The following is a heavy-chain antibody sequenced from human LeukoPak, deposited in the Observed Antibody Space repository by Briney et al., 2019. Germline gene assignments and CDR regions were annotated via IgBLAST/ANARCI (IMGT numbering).Heavy chain of an antibody. D-gene: IGHD3-22*01. CDR3: ARGGGGYYDSSGYYPDYFDY. Sequence: PGGSLRLSCAASGFTVSSNYMSWVRQAPGKGLEWVSVIYSGGSTYYADSVKGRFTISRDNSKNTLYLQMNSLRAEDTAVYYCARGGGGYYDSSGYYPDYFDYWGQGPLDSVSS. V-gene: IGHV3-53*01. CDR1: GFTVSSNY. J-gene: IGHJ4*02. CDR2: IYSGGST.